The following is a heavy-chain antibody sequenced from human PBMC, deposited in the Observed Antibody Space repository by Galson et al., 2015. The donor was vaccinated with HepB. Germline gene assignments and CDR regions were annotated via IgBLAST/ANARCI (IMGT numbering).Heavy chain of an antibody. Sequence: SLRLSCAASGFTFSGSAMHWVRQASGKGLEWVGRIRSKANSYATAYAASVKGRFTISRDDSKNTAYLQMNSLKTEDTAVYYCTRHYYDSSGLGNYYFDYWGQGTLVTVSS. J-gene: IGHJ4*02. CDR1: GFTFSGSA. V-gene: IGHV3-73*01. CDR3: TRHYYDSSGLGNYYFDY. CDR2: IRSKANSYAT. D-gene: IGHD3-22*01.